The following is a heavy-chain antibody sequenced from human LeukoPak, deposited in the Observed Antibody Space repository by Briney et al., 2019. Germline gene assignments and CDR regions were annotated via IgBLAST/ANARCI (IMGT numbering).Heavy chain of an antibody. CDR3: ARLSLSGSTLFDP. V-gene: IGHV4-30-4*01. D-gene: IGHD1/OR15-1a*01. Sequence: SETLSLTCSVSGGSINTGEYYWSWIRQPPGKGLEWIGYIYYSGSTYYNPSLKSRVTISIDTSKNQFSLKLSSVTATDTAVYYCARLSLSGSTLFDPWGQGTLVTVSS. CDR1: GGSINTGEYY. CDR2: IYYSGST. J-gene: IGHJ5*02.